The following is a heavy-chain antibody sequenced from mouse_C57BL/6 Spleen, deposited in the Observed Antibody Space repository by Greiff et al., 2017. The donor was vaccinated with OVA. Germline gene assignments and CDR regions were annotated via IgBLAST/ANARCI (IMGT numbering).Heavy chain of an antibody. J-gene: IGHJ4*01. CDR1: GFTLSDYG. V-gene: IGHV5-17*01. CDR2: ISSGSSTI. Sequence: DVMLVESGGGLVTPAGCLTLSCAVSGFTLSDYGMHWVRQAPGKGLEWVAYISSGSSTIYYADTVKGRITIYRDNGNDTLLLKMTSLRYEDTAMYYCAKNAVDYAMDYWGQGTSVTVSS. D-gene: IGHD1-1*01. CDR3: AKNAVDYAMDY.